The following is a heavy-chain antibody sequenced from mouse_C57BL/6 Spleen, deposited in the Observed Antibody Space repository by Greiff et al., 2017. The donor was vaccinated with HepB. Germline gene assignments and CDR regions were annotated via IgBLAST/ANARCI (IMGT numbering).Heavy chain of an antibody. CDR1: GYTFTSYW. J-gene: IGHJ2*01. Sequence: QVQLKESGAELVMPGASVKLSCKASGYTFTSYWMHWVKQRPGQGLEWIGEIDPSDSYTNYNQKIKGKSTLTVDKSSSTAYMQLSSLTSEDSAVYYCARAPIDDGYYVLYYVDYWGQGTTLTVSS. CDR3: ARAPIDDGYYVLYYVDY. CDR2: IDPSDSYT. V-gene: IGHV1-69*01. D-gene: IGHD2-3*01.